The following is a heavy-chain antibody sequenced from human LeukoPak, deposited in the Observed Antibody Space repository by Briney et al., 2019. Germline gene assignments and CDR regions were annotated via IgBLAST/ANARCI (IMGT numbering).Heavy chain of an antibody. CDR2: ISYDGSFS. CDR3: AKGYSIYSYAVNADH. J-gene: IGHJ4*02. CDR1: GFAFMTYG. D-gene: IGHD3-16*01. V-gene: IGHV3-30*18. Sequence: PGGSLRLSCAASGFAFMTYGMHWVRQAPGKGLDWLAVISYDGSFSWYADSVKGRFTISRDNSKNMVYLQMNSLRPEDTAVYYCAKGYSIYSYAVNADHWGQGPLVTVSS.